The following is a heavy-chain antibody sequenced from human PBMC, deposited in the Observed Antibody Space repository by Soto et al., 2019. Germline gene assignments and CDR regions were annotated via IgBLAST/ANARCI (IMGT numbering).Heavy chain of an antibody. CDR1: GYTFTGYY. CDR2: INPNSGGT. Sequence: GASVKVSCKASGYTFTGYYMHWVRQAPGQGLEWMGWINPNSGGTNYAQKFQGWVTMTRDTSISTAYMELSRLRSDDTAVYYCARDTLDYGSGSYYPIPHGMDVWGQGTTVTVSS. J-gene: IGHJ6*02. D-gene: IGHD3-10*01. V-gene: IGHV1-2*04. CDR3: ARDTLDYGSGSYYPIPHGMDV.